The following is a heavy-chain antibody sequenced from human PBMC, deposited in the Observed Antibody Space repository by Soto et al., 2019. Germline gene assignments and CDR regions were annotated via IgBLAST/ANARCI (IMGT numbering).Heavy chain of an antibody. Sequence: PSETLSLTCTVSGGSIKSGAYYWSWIRQHPGEGLEWIGYIYYTGGTYYNPSLKSRLSMSLDTSKNQFSLKLSSVTAADTAVYYCARAVVTAYGGTYYFDYWGQGTLVTVSS. CDR2: IYYTGGT. CDR1: GGSIKSGAYY. D-gene: IGHD2-21*02. V-gene: IGHV4-31*03. J-gene: IGHJ4*02. CDR3: ARAVVTAYGGTYYFDY.